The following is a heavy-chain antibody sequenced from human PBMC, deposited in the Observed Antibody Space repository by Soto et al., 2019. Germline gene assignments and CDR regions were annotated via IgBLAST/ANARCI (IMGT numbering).Heavy chain of an antibody. CDR3: ARLYCSASSCYSVGAFDI. V-gene: IGHV3-33*01. D-gene: IGHD2-15*01. CDR1: GFTFSSYG. CDR2: IWFDGSDK. J-gene: IGHJ3*02. Sequence: GGSLRLSCAASGFTFSSYGMHWVRQAPGKGLEWVALIWFDGSDKYYTDSVKGRFTISRDNSKSTLYLQMNSLRAEDTAVYYCARLYCSASSCYSVGAFDIRGQGTMVTVSS.